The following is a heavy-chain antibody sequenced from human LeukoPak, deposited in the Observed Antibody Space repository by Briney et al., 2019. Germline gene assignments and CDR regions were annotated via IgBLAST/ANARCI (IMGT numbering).Heavy chain of an antibody. D-gene: IGHD1-14*01. J-gene: IGHJ6*03. CDR1: GYTFTGYY. V-gene: IGHV1-2*02. CDR3: ALQTLNRYYYYYMDV. CDR2: INPNSGGT. Sequence: ASVKVSCKASGYTFTGYYMHWVRQAPGQGLEWMGWINPNSGGTNYAQKFQGRVTMTRDTSISTAYMELSRLRSDDTAVYYCALQTLNRYYYYYMDVWGKGTTVTVSS.